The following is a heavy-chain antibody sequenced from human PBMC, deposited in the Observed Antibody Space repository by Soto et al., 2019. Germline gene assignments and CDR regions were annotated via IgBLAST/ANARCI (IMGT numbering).Heavy chain of an antibody. Sequence: QVQLVESGGGVVQPGRSLRVSCAASGFIFSDYGMYWVRQAPGKGLEWVADIWYDGSRKYYADSVKGRFTIFRDNSKNTVYLQMNSLRAEDTAVYYCAKDFLDRYDSSGDLDSWGQGTLVTVSS. D-gene: IGHD3-22*01. V-gene: IGHV3-33*06. J-gene: IGHJ4*02. CDR1: GFIFSDYG. CDR2: IWYDGSRK. CDR3: AKDFLDRYDSSGDLDS.